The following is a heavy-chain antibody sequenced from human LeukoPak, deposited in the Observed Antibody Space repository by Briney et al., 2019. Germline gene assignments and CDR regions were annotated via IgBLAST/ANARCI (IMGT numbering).Heavy chain of an antibody. D-gene: IGHD6-19*01. V-gene: IGHV3-48*01. J-gene: IGHJ6*03. CDR2: ISSSGSTI. CDR3: ARDLGQWLIREYYYYMDV. CDR1: GFTFSTYS. Sequence: GGSLRLSCAASGFTFSTYSMNWVRQAPGKGLEWVSYISSSGSTIYYADSVKGRFTISRDNAKDALYLQMNSLRAEDTAVYFCARDLGQWLIREYYYYMDVWGKGTTVTVSS.